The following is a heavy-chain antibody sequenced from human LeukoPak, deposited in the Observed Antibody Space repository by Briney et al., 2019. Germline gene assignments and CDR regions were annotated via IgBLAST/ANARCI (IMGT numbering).Heavy chain of an antibody. CDR3: ARDIGPLDF. V-gene: IGHV3-30*02. D-gene: IGHD2-15*01. Sequence: PGGSLRLSCAASGFTFSTYGMHWVRQAPGKGLQWVAFIRYDVSNKYYEDSVKGRFTISRDNSKNTLYLQMNRLRVEDTAVYYCARDIGPLDFWGQGTLVTVSS. J-gene: IGHJ4*02. CDR2: IRYDVSNK. CDR1: GFTFSTYG.